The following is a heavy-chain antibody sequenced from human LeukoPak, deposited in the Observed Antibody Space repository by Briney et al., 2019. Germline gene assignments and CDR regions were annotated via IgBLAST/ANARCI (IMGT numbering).Heavy chain of an antibody. V-gene: IGHV1-2*02. D-gene: IGHD3-22*01. CDR3: ARVSRFYYDSSGDFDY. Sequence: GASVKVSCKGSGYTFTGFYIHWVRQAPGQGLEWMGWITPNSGATKYAQKFRGRVSMTRDTSINTAYMELSRLRSDDTAIYYCARVSRFYYDSSGDFDYWGQGTLVTVSS. J-gene: IGHJ4*02. CDR1: GYTFTGFY. CDR2: ITPNSGAT.